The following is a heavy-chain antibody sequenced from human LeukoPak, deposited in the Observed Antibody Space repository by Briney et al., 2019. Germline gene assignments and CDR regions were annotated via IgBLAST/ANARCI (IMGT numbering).Heavy chain of an antibody. Sequence: SETLSLTCSVSGGSISNYFWTWIRQPPGKGLEWIGYIYTSGSTNYNPSLKSRVTMSVDTSKNQFSLKLSSVTAADTAVYYCARGRYSSSLNWFDPWGQGTLVTVSS. CDR1: GGSISNYF. CDR3: ARGRYSSSLNWFDP. CDR2: IYTSGST. D-gene: IGHD6-6*01. J-gene: IGHJ5*02. V-gene: IGHV4-4*08.